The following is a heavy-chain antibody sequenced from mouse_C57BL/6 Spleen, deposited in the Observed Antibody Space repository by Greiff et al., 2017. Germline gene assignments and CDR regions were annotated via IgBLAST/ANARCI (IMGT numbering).Heavy chain of an antibody. D-gene: IGHD1-1*01. CDR2: ISYDGSN. Sequence: EVQLQESGPGLVKPSQSLSLTCSVTGYSITSGYYWNWIRQFPGNKLEWMGYISYDGSNNYNPSLKNRISITRDTSKNQFFLKLNSVTTEDTVTXDCSRVLYGSSDRYYAMDYWGQGTSVTVSS. CDR3: SRVLYGSSDRYYAMDY. V-gene: IGHV3-6*01. J-gene: IGHJ4*01. CDR1: GYSITSGYY.